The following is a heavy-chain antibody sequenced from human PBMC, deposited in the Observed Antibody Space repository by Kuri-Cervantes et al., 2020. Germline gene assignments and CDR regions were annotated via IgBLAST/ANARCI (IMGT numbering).Heavy chain of an antibody. CDR1: GFTFSSYA. V-gene: IGHV3-30*01. Sequence: GESLKISCAASGFTFSSYAMHWVRQAPGKGLEWVAVISYDGSNKYYADSVKGRFTISRDNSKNTLYLQMNSLRAEDTAVYYCARDDLAAAVDYWGQGTLVTVSS. J-gene: IGHJ4*02. D-gene: IGHD6-13*01. CDR2: ISYDGSNK. CDR3: ARDDLAAAVDY.